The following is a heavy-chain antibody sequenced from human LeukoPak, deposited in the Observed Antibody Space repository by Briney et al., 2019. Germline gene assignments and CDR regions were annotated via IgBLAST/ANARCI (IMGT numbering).Heavy chain of an antibody. Sequence: SETLSLTCTVSGGSISSYYWSWIRQPPGKGLEWIGYIYYSGSTNYNPSLKSRVTISVDTSKNQFSLKLSSVTAADTAVYHCARLRWLQPFDYWGQGTLVTVSS. D-gene: IGHD5-24*01. CDR1: GGSISSYY. V-gene: IGHV4-59*08. CDR3: ARLRWLQPFDY. CDR2: IYYSGST. J-gene: IGHJ4*02.